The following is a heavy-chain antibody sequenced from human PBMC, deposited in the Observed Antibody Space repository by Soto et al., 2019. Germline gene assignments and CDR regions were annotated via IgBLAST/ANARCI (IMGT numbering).Heavy chain of an antibody. J-gene: IGHJ4*02. CDR2: ISDTGST. V-gene: IGHV4-59*01. D-gene: IGHD6-13*01. CDR3: GKYRRTAAEGYSLDY. CDR1: GDSFSNFS. Sequence: PSGTLSLTCTASGDSFSNFSWSWIRQPPGKGLEWIGYISDTGSTSYNPYLQSRVTMSIDTSKNHFPLNLRSRTAADTAVYYCGKYRRTAAEGYSLDYWGPGTLVTDSS.